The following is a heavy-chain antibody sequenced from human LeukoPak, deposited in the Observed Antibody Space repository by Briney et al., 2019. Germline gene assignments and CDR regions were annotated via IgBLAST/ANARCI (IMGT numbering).Heavy chain of an antibody. Sequence: GESLKISCKGSGYTFHSYWIAWVRQMPGKGLEWMGIIYPGDSDTRYSPSFQGQVTISADKSISTAYLQWSSLRASDTAMYYCARHSYATDYWGREPWSPSPQ. CDR1: GYTFHSYW. CDR2: IYPGDSDT. CDR3: ARHSYATDY. J-gene: IGHJ4*02. V-gene: IGHV5-51*01. D-gene: IGHD3-16*01.